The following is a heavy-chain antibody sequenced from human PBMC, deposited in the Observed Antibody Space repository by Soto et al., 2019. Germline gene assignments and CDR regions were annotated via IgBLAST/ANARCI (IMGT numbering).Heavy chain of an antibody. J-gene: IGHJ6*03. V-gene: IGHV1-3*01. Sequence: GPSVKVSCKASGYTFTSYAMHWVRQAPGQRLEWMGRINPGNGNTNYAQRFQGRVTITADTSTSTAYMELSSLRSEDTAVYYCARALFAEYTPYTDVPGQGTTVTVSS. CDR2: INPGNGNT. D-gene: IGHD3-10*02. CDR3: ARALFAEYTPYTDV. CDR1: GYTFTSYA.